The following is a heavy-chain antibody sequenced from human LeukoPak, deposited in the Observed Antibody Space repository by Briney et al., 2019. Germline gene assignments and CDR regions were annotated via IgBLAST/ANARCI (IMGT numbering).Heavy chain of an antibody. CDR3: TTWGSSGWGWYFDL. D-gene: IGHD6-19*01. J-gene: IGHJ2*01. CDR1: GFRFPNAW. V-gene: IGHV3-15*01. CDR2: IKSKSNAGTT. Sequence: GGSLRLSCAASGFRFPNAWMNWVRQAPGQGLEWVGRIKSKSNAGTTDYGAPVKGRFTISRDGSNNTLYLQMDSLKTEDTAVYFCTTWGSSGWGWYFDLWGRGALVTVSS.